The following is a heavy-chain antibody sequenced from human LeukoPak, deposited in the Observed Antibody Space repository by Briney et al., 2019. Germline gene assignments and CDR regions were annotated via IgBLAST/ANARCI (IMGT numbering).Heavy chain of an antibody. CDR3: AREKNFWSGYYTEHGWFDP. J-gene: IGHJ5*02. Sequence: SETLSLTCTVSGGSISGYYWSWIRQPPGKGLEWIGYIYYSGSTNYNPSLKSRVTISVDTSKNQFSLKLSSVTAADTAVYYCAREKNFWSGYYTEHGWFDPWGQGTLVTVSS. CDR1: GGSISGYY. V-gene: IGHV4-59*01. D-gene: IGHD3-3*01. CDR2: IYYSGST.